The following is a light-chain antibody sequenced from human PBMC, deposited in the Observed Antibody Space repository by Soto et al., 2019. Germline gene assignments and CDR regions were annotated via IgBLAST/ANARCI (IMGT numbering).Light chain of an antibody. J-gene: IGKJ4*01. CDR1: QSVRSN. V-gene: IGKV3-15*01. CDR2: GAS. CDR3: HQYNSWPLT. Sequence: EIVMTQSPATLSVSPGDRVTLSCRASQSVRSNSAWYRRKPGQAPRLLIYGASTRATGIPARFSGSGYGTEFTLTISSLQSEDFAIYYCHQYNSWPLTFGGGTRVDI.